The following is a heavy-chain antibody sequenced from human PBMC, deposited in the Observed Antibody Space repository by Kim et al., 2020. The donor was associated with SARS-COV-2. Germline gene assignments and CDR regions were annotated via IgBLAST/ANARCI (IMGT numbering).Heavy chain of an antibody. J-gene: IGHJ4*02. D-gene: IGHD3-3*01. V-gene: IGHV7-4-1*01. CDR2: INPNTGNP. CDR1: GYAFTNFG. Sequence: ASVKVSCKASGYAFTNFGINWVRQVPGQGLEWMGGINPNTGNPTYAPGFTGRFVFYLATSVNTAYLQVSSLRAEGPAVYYCAGGLEGHRDLWESCWGQGSLVTVSA. CDR3: AGGLEGHRDLWESC.